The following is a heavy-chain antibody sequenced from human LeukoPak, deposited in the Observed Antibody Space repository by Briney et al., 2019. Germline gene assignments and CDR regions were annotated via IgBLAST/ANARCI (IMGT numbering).Heavy chain of an antibody. J-gene: IGHJ4*02. CDR3: ARDGTGTTLVRGVMGNFDY. CDR1: GFTFSAYD. CDR2: IWHDGTNT. Sequence: PGGSLRLSCAASGFTFSAYDMHWVRQAPGKGLEWVAFIWHDGTNTFYADFVKGRFTISRDNSKNTVYLEMNSLRAEDTAVYYCARDGTGTTLVRGVMGNFDYWGQGTLVTVSS. V-gene: IGHV3-33*01. D-gene: IGHD3-10*01.